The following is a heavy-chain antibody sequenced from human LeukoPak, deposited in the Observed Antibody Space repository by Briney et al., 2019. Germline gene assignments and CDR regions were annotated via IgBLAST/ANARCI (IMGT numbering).Heavy chain of an antibody. CDR1: GFTFSSYW. D-gene: IGHD5-12*01. J-gene: IGHJ4*02. Sequence: GGSLRLSCAASGFTFSSYWMHWVRQAPGKGLVWVSRINSDGSSTSYADSVKGRFTISRDNAKNTLYLQMNSLRAEDTALYYCARGIVATSPAGDYWGQGTLVTVSS. CDR3: ARGIVATSPAGDY. V-gene: IGHV3-74*01. CDR2: INSDGSST.